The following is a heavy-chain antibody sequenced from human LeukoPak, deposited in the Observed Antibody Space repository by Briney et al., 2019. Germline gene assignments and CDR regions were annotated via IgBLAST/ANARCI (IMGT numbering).Heavy chain of an antibody. D-gene: IGHD6-13*01. V-gene: IGHV6-1*01. CDR1: GDSVSSNSAA. CDR2: TYYRSKWYN. CDR3: AKELPGIAAAGTWANWFDP. J-gene: IGHJ5*02. Sequence: SQTLSLTCAISGDSVSSNSAAWNWIRQSPSRGLEWLGRTYYRSKWYNDYAVSVKSRITINPDTSKNQFSLQLNSVTPEDTAVYYCAKELPGIAAAGTWANWFDPWGQGTLVTVSS.